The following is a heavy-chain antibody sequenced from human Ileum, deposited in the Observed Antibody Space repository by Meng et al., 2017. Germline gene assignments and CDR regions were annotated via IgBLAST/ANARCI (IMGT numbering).Heavy chain of an antibody. D-gene: IGHD6-13*01. V-gene: IGHV3-66*02. CDR3: ASPPPGGGSSLDY. Sequence: GESLKISCVTSGFTVSANFMSWVRQTPGEGLNWVSIIYSDDRTYYAATVEGRFTISRDNSKNTVYLQMNSLIPEDTAVYYCASPPPGGGSSLDYWGQGTLVTGSS. CDR1: GFTVSANF. J-gene: IGHJ4*02. CDR2: IYSDDRT.